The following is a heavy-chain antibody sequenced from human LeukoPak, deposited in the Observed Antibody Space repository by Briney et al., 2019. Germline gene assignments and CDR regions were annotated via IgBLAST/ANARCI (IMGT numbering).Heavy chain of an antibody. CDR3: ARGPATLGS. J-gene: IGHJ4*02. V-gene: IGHV4-38-2*02. CDR1: GYSISSGYY. D-gene: IGHD2-15*01. CDR2: IYHSGST. Sequence: PSETLSLTCTVSGYSISSGYYWGWIRQPPGKGLEWIGSIYHSGSTYYNPSLKSRVTISVDTSKNQFSLKLSSVTAADTAVYYCARGPATLGSWGQGTLVTVSS.